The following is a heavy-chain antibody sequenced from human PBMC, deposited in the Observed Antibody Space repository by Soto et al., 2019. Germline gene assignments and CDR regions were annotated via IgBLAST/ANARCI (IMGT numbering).Heavy chain of an antibody. CDR2: INGDGSRT. Sequence: HPGGSLRLSCAASGIAFSGYWMHWVRQAPGKGLVWVSRINGDGSRTTYADSVKGRFTISRDNAKNSLYLQMNSLGAEDTAVYYCARDPSPGIAAAGTPWFDPWGQGT. CDR1: GIAFSGYW. J-gene: IGHJ5*02. V-gene: IGHV3-74*01. CDR3: ARDPSPGIAAAGTPWFDP. D-gene: IGHD6-13*01.